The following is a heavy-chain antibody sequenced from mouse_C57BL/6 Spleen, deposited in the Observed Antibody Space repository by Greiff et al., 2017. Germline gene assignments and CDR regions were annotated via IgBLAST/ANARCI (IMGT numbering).Heavy chain of an antibody. Sequence: QVQLQQPGAELVMPGASVKLSCKASGYTFTSYWMHWVKQRPGQGLEWIGELDPSDSYTNYNQKFKGKSTLTVDKSSSPAYMQLSSLTSEDSAVYYCARKSTLWYFDVWGTGPTVTVSS. CDR1: GYTFTSYW. V-gene: IGHV1-69*01. D-gene: IGHD5-1*01. CDR3: ARKSTLWYFDV. CDR2: LDPSDSYT. J-gene: IGHJ1*03.